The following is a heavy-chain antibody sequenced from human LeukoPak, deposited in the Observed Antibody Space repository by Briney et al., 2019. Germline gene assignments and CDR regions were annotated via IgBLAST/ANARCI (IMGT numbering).Heavy chain of an antibody. CDR3: AKGTSTYYDCWSGSYV. CDR2: ISYDGSNK. D-gene: IGHD3-3*01. V-gene: IGHV3-30-3*01. Sequence: GGSLRLSCAASGFTFSSYAMHWVRQAPGKGLEWVAVISYDGSNKYYADSMKGRFTISRDNSKNTLYLQMNSLRAEDTSVYYCAKGTSTYYDCWSGSYVWGQGTLVTVSS. CDR1: GFTFSSYA. J-gene: IGHJ4*02.